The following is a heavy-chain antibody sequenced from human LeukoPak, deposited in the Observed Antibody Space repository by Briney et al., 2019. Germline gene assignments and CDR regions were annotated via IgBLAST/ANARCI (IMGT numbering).Heavy chain of an antibody. J-gene: IGHJ4*02. Sequence: GGSLRLSCAASGFKFSTYEMSWVRQAPGKGLEWASYISSTGSTIYYADSVKGRFTISRDNAENSLDLQMNSLRAEDTAIHYCARTRGYSYGYLDYWGQGILVTVSS. V-gene: IGHV3-48*03. CDR1: GFKFSTYE. CDR2: ISSTGSTI. CDR3: ARTRGYSYGYLDY. D-gene: IGHD5-18*01.